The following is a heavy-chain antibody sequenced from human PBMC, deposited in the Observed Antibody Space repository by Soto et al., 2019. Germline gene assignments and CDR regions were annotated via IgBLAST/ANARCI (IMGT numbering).Heavy chain of an antibody. V-gene: IGHV4-31*03. Sequence: SETLSLTCTVSGGSISSGGYYWSWIRQHPGKGLEWIGYIYYSGSTYYNPSLKSRVTISVDTSKNQFSLKLSSVTAADTAVYYCARDAGEAARRGPYYYYGMDVWGQGTTVTVSS. CDR2: IYYSGST. J-gene: IGHJ6*02. D-gene: IGHD6-6*01. CDR1: GGSISSGGYY. CDR3: ARDAGEAARRGPYYYYGMDV.